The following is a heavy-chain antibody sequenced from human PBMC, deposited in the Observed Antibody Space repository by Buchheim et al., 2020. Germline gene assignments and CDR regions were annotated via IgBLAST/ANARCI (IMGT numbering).Heavy chain of an antibody. CDR1: GGSISSYY. Sequence: QVQLQESGPGLVKPSETLSLTCTVSGGSISSYYWSWIRQPPGRGLEWIGYIYYSGSTNYNPSLKSRVNILVETSKNQFSPMLSSVTAADTAVYYCASISMGLDYWGQGTL. CDR2: IYYSGST. V-gene: IGHV4-59*08. J-gene: IGHJ4*02. D-gene: IGHD2-8*01. CDR3: ASISMGLDY.